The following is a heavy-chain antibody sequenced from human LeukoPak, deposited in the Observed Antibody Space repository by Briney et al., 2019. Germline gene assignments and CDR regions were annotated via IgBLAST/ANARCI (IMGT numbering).Heavy chain of an antibody. V-gene: IGHV3-21*01. D-gene: IGHD1-1*01. Sequence: GGSLRLSCAASGFTFSSYSMNWVRQAPGKGLEWVSSISSSSSYIYYADSVKGRFTISRDNAKSSLYLQMNSLRAEDTAVYYCAREVQLERLAFGKEGSAFDYWGQGTLVTVSS. J-gene: IGHJ4*02. CDR1: GFTFSSYS. CDR3: AREVQLERLAFGKEGSAFDY. CDR2: ISSSSSYI.